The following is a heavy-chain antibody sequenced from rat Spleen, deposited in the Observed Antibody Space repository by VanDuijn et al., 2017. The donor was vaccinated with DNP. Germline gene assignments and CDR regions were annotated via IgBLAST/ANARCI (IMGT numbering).Heavy chain of an antibody. CDR2: ISNTGGSI. Sequence: EVQLVESGGGPVQPGRSLKLSCVASGFIFSNYWMTWIRQAPGKGLEWVASISNTGGSIYYADSGKGRFTISRDNAKNTLYLQMDSLRSEDTATYYCARHYSSYYWYFDFWGPGTMVTVSS. CDR1: GFIFSNYW. V-gene: IGHV5-31*01. CDR3: ARHYSSYYWYFDF. D-gene: IGHD1-2*01. J-gene: IGHJ1*01.